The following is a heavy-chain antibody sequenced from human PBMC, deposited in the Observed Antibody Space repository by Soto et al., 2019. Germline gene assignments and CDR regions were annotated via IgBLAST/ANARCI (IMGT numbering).Heavy chain of an antibody. CDR1: GFTFSTYA. CDR3: TKFQVEGYHNYYGMDV. J-gene: IGHJ6*02. Sequence: GGSLRLSCAASGFTFSTYALSWVRQAPGKGLEWVSTISVSGSDTYYADSVKGRFTISRDNSRDTLYLEMSSLRAEDTAIYYCTKFQVEGYHNYYGMDVWGQGTTVTVSS. V-gene: IGHV3-23*01. CDR2: ISVSGSDT.